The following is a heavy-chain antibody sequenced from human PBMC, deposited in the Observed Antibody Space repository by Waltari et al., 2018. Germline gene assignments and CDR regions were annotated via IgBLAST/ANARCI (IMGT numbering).Heavy chain of an antibody. Sequence: QVQLVQSGAEVKKPGSSVMVSCKASGGTFSSYAISWVRRAPGQVLEWMGGIIPIFGTANYAKKFQGRVTITADESTSTAYMELSSLRSEDTAVYYCARVAGTTSRNFDYWGQGTLVTVSS. J-gene: IGHJ4*02. CDR3: ARVAGTTSRNFDY. CDR2: IIPIFGTA. V-gene: IGHV1-69*01. CDR1: GGTFSSYA. D-gene: IGHD1-7*01.